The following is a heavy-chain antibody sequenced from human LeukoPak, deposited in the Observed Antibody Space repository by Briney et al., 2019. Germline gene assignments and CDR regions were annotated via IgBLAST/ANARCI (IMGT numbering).Heavy chain of an antibody. D-gene: IGHD2-2*01. V-gene: IGHV3-23*01. CDR2: ISGSGGST. J-gene: IGHJ6*03. Sequence: QPGGSLILSCAASGFIFSSYAMKWVRQAPGKGLEWASAISGSGGSTYYADSVKGRFTISRDNSKNTLYLQMNSLRAEDTAVYYCAKTSGRGYYMDVWGKGTTVIVSS. CDR3: AKTSGRGYYMDV. CDR1: GFIFSSYA.